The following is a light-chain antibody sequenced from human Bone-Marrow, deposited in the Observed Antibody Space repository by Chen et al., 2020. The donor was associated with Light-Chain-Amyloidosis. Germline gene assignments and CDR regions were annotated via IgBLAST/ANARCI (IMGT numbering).Light chain of an antibody. CDR2: EVS. Sequence: QSALTQPASVSGSPGQSITISCTGTSRDIGTFNYVSWYQQHPGKAPQLIIFEVSHRPSGVSDRFAGSKSGNTASLNIAGLQPGDEADFYCSSYTSTTTDVSFGGGTKLTVL. CDR1: SRDIGTFNY. CDR3: SSYTSTTTDVS. J-gene: IGLJ2*01. V-gene: IGLV2-14*01.